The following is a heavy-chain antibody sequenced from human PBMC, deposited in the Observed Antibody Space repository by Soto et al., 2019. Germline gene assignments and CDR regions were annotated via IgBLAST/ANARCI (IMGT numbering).Heavy chain of an antibody. J-gene: IGHJ4*02. D-gene: IGHD6-13*01. V-gene: IGHV3-23*01. CDR3: TKTSSWYYFDY. CDR2: ISGSADVT. CDR1: GFTFSSYA. Sequence: GGSLRLSCAASGFTFSSYAMTWVRQAPGKGLEWVSVISGSADVTYYADSVKGRFTISRDNSKNTIYLRMNSLRAEDTALYYCTKTSSWYYFDYWGQGTLVTVSS.